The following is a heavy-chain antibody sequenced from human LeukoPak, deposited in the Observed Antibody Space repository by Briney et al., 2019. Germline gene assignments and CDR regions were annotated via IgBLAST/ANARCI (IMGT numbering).Heavy chain of an antibody. CDR1: GHTFTDYY. CDR3: ARGDYYGSPKVVAA. V-gene: IGHV1-2*02. D-gene: IGHD3-10*01. J-gene: IGHJ5*02. CDR2: INPNSGDT. Sequence: ASVKVSCKASGHTFTDYYINWVRQAPGQGLEWMGWINPNSGDTNYAQKFQDRVTMTRDTSISTAYIELNLLRSDDTAVYYRARGDYYGSPKVVAAWGQGTLVTVSS.